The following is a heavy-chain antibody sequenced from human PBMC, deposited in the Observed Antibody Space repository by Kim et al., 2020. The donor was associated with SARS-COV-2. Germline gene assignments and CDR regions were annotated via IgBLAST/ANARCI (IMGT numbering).Heavy chain of an antibody. Sequence: LSLTCAASGFTFSSYEMNWVRQAPGKGLEWVSYISSSGSTIYYADSVKGRFTISRDNAKNSLYLQMNSLRAEDTAVYYCARAGYSYGDAADYWGQGTLVTVSS. CDR2: ISSSGSTI. V-gene: IGHV3-48*03. D-gene: IGHD5-18*01. CDR3: ARAGYSYGDAADY. J-gene: IGHJ4*02. CDR1: GFTFSSYE.